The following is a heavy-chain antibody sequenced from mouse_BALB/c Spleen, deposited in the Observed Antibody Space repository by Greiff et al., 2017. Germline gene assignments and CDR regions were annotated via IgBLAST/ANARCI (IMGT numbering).Heavy chain of an antibody. CDR1: GFSLTSYS. J-gene: IGHJ4*01. V-gene: IGHV2-6-4*01. CDR3: ASDYNYEEAMDY. D-gene: IGHD2-12*01. CDR2: IWGGGST. Sequence: VQLVESGPGLVAPSQSLSLTCTVSGFSLTSYSVHWVRQPPGKGLEWLGMIWGGGSTDYDSALKSSLSISKDNPKSQFFLKMNSLQTDDTAMYYCASDYNYEEAMDYWGQGTSVTVSS.